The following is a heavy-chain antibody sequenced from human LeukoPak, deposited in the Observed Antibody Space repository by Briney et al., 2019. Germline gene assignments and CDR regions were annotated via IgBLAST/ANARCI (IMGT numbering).Heavy chain of an antibody. D-gene: IGHD1-7*01. Sequence: GGSLRLSCAASGFTVSSNYMSWVRQAPGKGLEWVSVIYSGGSTYYADSAKGRFTISRDNSMNTLYLQMNSLRAEDTAVYYCARELVNWFDPWGQGTLVTVSS. CDR2: IYSGGST. J-gene: IGHJ5*02. CDR3: ARELVNWFDP. CDR1: GFTVSSNY. V-gene: IGHV3-66*02.